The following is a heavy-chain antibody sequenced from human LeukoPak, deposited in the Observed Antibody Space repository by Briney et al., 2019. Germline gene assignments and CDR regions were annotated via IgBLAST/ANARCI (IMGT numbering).Heavy chain of an antibody. CDR3: ARDLVGAVPFLDV. J-gene: IGHJ6*04. Sequence: SQTLSLTCTVSGGSISSGSYYWSWIRQPAGKGLEWIGRIYTSGSTNYNPSLKSRVTISVDTSKNQFSLKLSSVTAADTAVYYCARDLVGAVPFLDVWGKGTTVTVSS. CDR1: GGSISSGSYY. CDR2: IYTSGST. V-gene: IGHV4-61*02. D-gene: IGHD1-26*01.